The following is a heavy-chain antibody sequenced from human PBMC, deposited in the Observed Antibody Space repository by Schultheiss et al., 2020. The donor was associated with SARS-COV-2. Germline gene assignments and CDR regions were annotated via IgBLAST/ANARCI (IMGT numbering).Heavy chain of an antibody. V-gene: IGHV3-13*04. J-gene: IGHJ2*01. D-gene: IGHD4-17*01. CDR1: RFTFSSYD. CDR3: AKGPWYGEGGYFDL. CDR2: IGTVGDT. Sequence: GESLKISCAASRFTFSSYDMHWVRHTTGKGLEWVSVIGTVGDTYYQGPVKGRFTISRENAKNPLYLQMNSLRAEDTALYYCAKGPWYGEGGYFDLWGRGTLVTVSS.